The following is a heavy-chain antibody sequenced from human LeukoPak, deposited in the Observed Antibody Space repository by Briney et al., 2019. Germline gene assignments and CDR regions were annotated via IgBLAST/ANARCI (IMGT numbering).Heavy chain of an antibody. CDR2: IYYSGST. CDR3: AREVILDGGNSRLDY. V-gene: IGHV4-30-4*01. CDR1: GGSISSGDYY. Sequence: SETLSLTCTVSGGSISSGDYYWSGIRQPPGKGLEWIGYIYYSGSTYYNPSLKSRVTISVDTSKNQFSLKLSSVTAADTAVYYCAREVILDGGNSRLDYWGQGTLVTVSS. J-gene: IGHJ4*02. D-gene: IGHD4-23*01.